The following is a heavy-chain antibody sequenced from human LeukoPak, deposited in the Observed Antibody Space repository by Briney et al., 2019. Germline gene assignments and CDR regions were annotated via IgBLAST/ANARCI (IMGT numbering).Heavy chain of an antibody. J-gene: IGHJ5*02. CDR1: GGSIRSFY. CDR3: ARGRRTPPVWFDP. CDR2: IFYSGST. V-gene: IGHV4-59*12. Sequence: PSETLSLTCTVSGGSIRSFYWSWIRQPPGKGLEWIGYIFYSGSTTYNPSLKSRVTMSVDTSKSQFSLRLSSVTAADTAVYYCARGRRTPPVWFDPWGQGTLVTVSS.